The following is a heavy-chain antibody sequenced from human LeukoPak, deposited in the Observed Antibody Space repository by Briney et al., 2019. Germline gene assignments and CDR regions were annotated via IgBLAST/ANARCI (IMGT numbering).Heavy chain of an antibody. CDR3: AREVGEAFDI. CDR1: EFTFSDYD. V-gene: IGHV3-11*04. Sequence: GGSLRLSCAASEFTFSDYDMSWIRQAPGKGLEWVSYISSSGRYKYYADSVKGRFTISRDSAKNSLFLQMNSLRAEDTAVYYCAREVGEAFDIWGQGTMVTVSS. D-gene: IGHD3-16*01. CDR2: ISSSGRYK. J-gene: IGHJ3*02.